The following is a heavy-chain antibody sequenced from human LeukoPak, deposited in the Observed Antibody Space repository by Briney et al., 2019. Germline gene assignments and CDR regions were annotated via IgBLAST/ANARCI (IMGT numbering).Heavy chain of an antibody. CDR1: GGTFSSYA. J-gene: IGHJ6*03. Sequence: ASVKVSCKASGGTFSSYAISWVRQAPGQGLEWMGGIIPIFGTANYAQKFQGRVTITADESTSTAYMELSSLRSEDMAVYYCARGYCSSTSCYGAYYYYYYMDVWGKGTTVTVSS. D-gene: IGHD2-2*01. V-gene: IGHV1-69*13. CDR2: IIPIFGTA. CDR3: ARGYCSSTSCYGAYYYYYYMDV.